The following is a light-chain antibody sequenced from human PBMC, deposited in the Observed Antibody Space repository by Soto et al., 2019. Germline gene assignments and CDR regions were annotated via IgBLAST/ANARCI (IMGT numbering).Light chain of an antibody. CDR3: QQYGSSPLST. CDR2: GAS. CDR1: QSVSSSY. V-gene: IGKV3-20*01. J-gene: IGKJ1*01. Sequence: EVVLTQSPATLSLSPGERATLSCRASQSVSSSYLAWYQQKPGQAPRLLIYGASSRATGIPDRFSGSGSGTDFTLTISRLEPEDFAVYYCQQYGSSPLSTFGQGTKVDIK.